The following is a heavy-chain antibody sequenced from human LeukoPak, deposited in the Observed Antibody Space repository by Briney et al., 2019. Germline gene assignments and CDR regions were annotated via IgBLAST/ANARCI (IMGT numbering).Heavy chain of an antibody. CDR1: GFTFSSYA. D-gene: IGHD3-3*01. CDR2: ISGSGGST. J-gene: IGHJ4*02. CDR3: AKGAGATIFGVVIDYFDY. V-gene: IGHV3-23*01. Sequence: PGGSLRLSCAASGFTFSSYAMSWVRQAPGKGLEWVSAISGSGGSTYYADSVKGRFTISRDNSKNTLYLQMNSLRAEDTAVYYCAKGAGATIFGVVIDYFDYWGQGTLVTVSS.